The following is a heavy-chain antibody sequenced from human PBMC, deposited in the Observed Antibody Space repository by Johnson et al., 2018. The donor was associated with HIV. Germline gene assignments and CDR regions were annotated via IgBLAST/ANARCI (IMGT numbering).Heavy chain of an antibody. CDR1: GFTFSHAW. D-gene: IGHD3-22*01. V-gene: IGHV3-66*01. Sequence: VQLVESGGGLVQPGGSLTLSCAASGFTFSHAWMDWVHQAPGKGLEWVSVNYSGGSTYYADSVKGRFTISRDNSKNTLYLQMNSLRAEDTAVYYCAKGTHYSDSSGYWSNDAFDIWGQGTRVTVSS. CDR2: NYSGGST. J-gene: IGHJ3*02. CDR3: AKGTHYSDSSGYWSNDAFDI.